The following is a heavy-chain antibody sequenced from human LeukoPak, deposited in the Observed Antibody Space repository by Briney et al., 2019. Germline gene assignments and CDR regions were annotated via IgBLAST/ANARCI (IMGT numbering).Heavy chain of an antibody. V-gene: IGHV3-15*01. J-gene: IGHJ4*02. Sequence: PGGSLRLSCAASGFTFTYPWMTWVRQAPGKGLEWVGHIKSKTDGETTDYAAPVKGRFTISRDDSKNTLYLQMDNLKTEDTAVYYCTTQLWFGDLLRDYWGRGTLVTVSS. CDR1: GFTFTYPW. CDR2: IKSKTDGETT. D-gene: IGHD3-10*01. CDR3: TTQLWFGDLLRDY.